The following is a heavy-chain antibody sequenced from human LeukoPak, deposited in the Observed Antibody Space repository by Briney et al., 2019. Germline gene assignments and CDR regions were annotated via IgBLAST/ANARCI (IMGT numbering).Heavy chain of an antibody. CDR1: GFGFSSYT. D-gene: IGHD2-2*02. V-gene: IGHV3-21*04. CDR2: ITTGRHYT. Sequence: GGSLRLSCAASGFGFSSYTMNWVRQAPGKGLEWVSSITTGRHYTYYADSVKGRFTISRDNAKNSLFLQMNSLRAEDTAVYYCAKGGGYCSSTSCYRGYYFDYWGQGTLVTVSS. J-gene: IGHJ4*02. CDR3: AKGGGYCSSTSCYRGYYFDY.